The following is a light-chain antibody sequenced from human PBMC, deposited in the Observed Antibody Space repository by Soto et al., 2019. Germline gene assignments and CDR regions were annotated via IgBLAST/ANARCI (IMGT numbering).Light chain of an antibody. CDR1: QSISSD. V-gene: IGKV3-11*01. J-gene: IGKJ4*02. CDR2: GAS. CDR3: QQCSNWPLT. Sequence: EVVLTQSPATLSLSPGERATLSCRASQSISSDLAWYQQKPGQAPRLLISGASNRATGVPARFSGSGSGADFTLTISTLEPEDFAVYFCQQCSNWPLTFGGGNKVEIK.